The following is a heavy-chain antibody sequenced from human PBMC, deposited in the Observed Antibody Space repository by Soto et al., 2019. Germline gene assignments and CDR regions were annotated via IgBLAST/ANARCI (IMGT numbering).Heavy chain of an antibody. Sequence: QITLKESGPTLVKPTQTLTLTCTFSGFSLSTNGVGVGWVRQPPGRALEWLAIIYWDDDKRYSPSLRTRLTITKDTSKNQGVLTKHNIDPVATCTYSCTHTRPRRAYPSAFDICGQGTTVTVSS. J-gene: IGHJ3*02. CDR3: THTRPRRAYPSAFDI. CDR1: GFSLSTNGVG. CDR2: IYWDDDK. V-gene: IGHV2-5*02.